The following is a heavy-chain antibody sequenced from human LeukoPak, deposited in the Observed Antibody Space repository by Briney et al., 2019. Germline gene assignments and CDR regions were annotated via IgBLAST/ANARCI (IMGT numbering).Heavy chain of an antibody. CDR2: ISSSSSYI. CDR3: ARVANDYGGNWYDY. Sequence: GGSLRLSCAASGFTFSSYSMNWVRQAPGKGLEWVSSISSSSSYIYYADSVKGRFTISRDNAKNSLYLQMNSLRAEDTAVYYCARVANDYGGNWYDYWGQGTLVTVSS. D-gene: IGHD4-17*01. V-gene: IGHV3-21*01. CDR1: GFTFSSYS. J-gene: IGHJ4*02.